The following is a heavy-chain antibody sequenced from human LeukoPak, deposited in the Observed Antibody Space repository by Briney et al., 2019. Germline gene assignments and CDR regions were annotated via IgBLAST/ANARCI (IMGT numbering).Heavy chain of an antibody. D-gene: IGHD6-13*01. CDR2: TYYRSKLYN. CDR3: ARDRGGSSWYYFDN. J-gene: IGHJ4*01. Sequence: SQTLSLTCAISGDSVSRDTAAWNWVRQSPSRGLEWLGRTYYRSKLYNDYAVSVKSRITINPDTSKNQFSLQLNSVTPEDTAVYYCARDRGGSSWYYFDNWGHGSLVTVSS. CDR1: GDSVSRDTAA. V-gene: IGHV6-1*01.